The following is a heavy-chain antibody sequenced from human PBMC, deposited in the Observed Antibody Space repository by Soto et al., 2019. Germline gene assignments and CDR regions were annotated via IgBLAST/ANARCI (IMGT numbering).Heavy chain of an antibody. Sequence: ASVKVSCKASGYTFTSYGISWVRQVPGQGLEWMGWISAYNGNTNYAQKLQGRVTMTTDTSTSTAYMELRSLRSDDTAVYYCARRVMTTVTTPYYYYYMDVWGKGTTVTVSS. CDR2: ISAYNGNT. CDR1: GYTFTSYG. V-gene: IGHV1-18*01. CDR3: ARRVMTTVTTPYYYYYMDV. J-gene: IGHJ6*03. D-gene: IGHD4-17*01.